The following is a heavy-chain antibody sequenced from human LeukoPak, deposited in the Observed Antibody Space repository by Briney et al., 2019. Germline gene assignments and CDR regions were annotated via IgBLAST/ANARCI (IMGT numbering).Heavy chain of an antibody. J-gene: IGHJ4*02. CDR2: VSTSNGDT. D-gene: IGHD5-18*01. CDR1: GYNFNRYT. V-gene: IGHV1-18*01. CDR3: ARVSDTSMVTPGFDS. Sequence: GASVKVSCKTSGYNFNRYTITWVRQAPGQGLEWMGWVSTSNGDTSCADKFQGRVTMTTETVTKTAYMELRRLRSGDTAMYFCARVSDTSMVTPGFDSWGQGTLVTVSS.